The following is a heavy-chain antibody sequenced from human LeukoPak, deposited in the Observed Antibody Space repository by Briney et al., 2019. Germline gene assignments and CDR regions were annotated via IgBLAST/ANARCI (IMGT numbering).Heavy chain of an antibody. Sequence: ASVNVSCKASGYTFTGYYMHWVRQAPGQGLEWMGWINPNSGGTNYAQKFQGRVTMTRDTSISTAYMELSRLRSDDTAVYYCARGPMLGYCSSTSCQAVFDPWGQGTLVTVSS. CDR1: GYTFTGYY. J-gene: IGHJ5*02. CDR3: ARGPMLGYCSSTSCQAVFDP. V-gene: IGHV1-2*02. CDR2: INPNSGGT. D-gene: IGHD2-2*01.